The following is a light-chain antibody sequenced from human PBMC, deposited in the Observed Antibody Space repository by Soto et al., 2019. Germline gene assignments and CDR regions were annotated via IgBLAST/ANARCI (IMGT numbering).Light chain of an antibody. CDR1: SSDVGGYNY. CDR3: SSYTSSSTLDVV. CDR2: DVS. V-gene: IGLV2-14*01. J-gene: IGLJ2*01. Sequence: QSALTQPASVSGSPGQSITISCTGNSSDVGGYNYVSWYQQHPGKAPKLMIYDVSNRPSGVSNRFSGSKSGNTASLTISGLQAEDEDDYYCSSYTSSSTLDVVFGGGTKLTVL.